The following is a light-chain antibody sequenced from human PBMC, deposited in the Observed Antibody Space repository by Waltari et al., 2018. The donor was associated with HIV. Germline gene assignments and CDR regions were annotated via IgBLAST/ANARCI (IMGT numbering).Light chain of an antibody. J-gene: IGKJ2*01. CDR3: QQSYSSPFT. Sequence: DIQMTQSPSPLSASVGDRVAITCRTSHNIGNKSLNWYQQKSGKAPKLLLSASATLHSGVPSRFSGSASGTDYTLTISSLQPEDFGVYYCQQSYSSPFTFGQGTKLEI. V-gene: IGKV1-39*01. CDR1: HNIGNKS. CDR2: ASA.